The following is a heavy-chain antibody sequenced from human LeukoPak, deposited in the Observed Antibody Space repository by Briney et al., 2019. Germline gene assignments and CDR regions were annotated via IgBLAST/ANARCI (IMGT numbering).Heavy chain of an antibody. J-gene: IGHJ6*02. CDR3: ARDSYYYGMDV. CDR2: IYSGGST. Sequence: GGSLRLSCAASGLTVSSSYMSWVRQAPGKGLEWVSVIYSGGSTYYADSVKGRFTLSRDNSKNTLFLQMNSLRAEDTAVYYCARDSYYYGMDVWGQGTTVTVSS. CDR1: GLTVSSSY. V-gene: IGHV3-53*01.